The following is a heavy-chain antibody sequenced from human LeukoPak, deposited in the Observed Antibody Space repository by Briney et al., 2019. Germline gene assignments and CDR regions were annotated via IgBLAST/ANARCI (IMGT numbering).Heavy chain of an antibody. V-gene: IGHV3-49*04. J-gene: IGHJ4*02. D-gene: IGHD6-19*01. Sequence: GGSLRLSCAASGFTFSSYSMNWVRQAPGKGLEWVGLIRSKAYGGTTEYAASVKGRFIISRDDSKTVAYLQMNSLKTEDTAVYYCTRGGQWLGLGYHFDYWGQGTLVTVSS. CDR1: GFTFSSYS. CDR3: TRGGQWLGLGYHFDY. CDR2: IRSKAYGGTT.